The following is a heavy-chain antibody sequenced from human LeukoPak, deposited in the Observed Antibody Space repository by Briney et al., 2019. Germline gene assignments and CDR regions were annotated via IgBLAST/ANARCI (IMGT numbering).Heavy chain of an antibody. Sequence: SETLPLTCTFSGGSFSTYYWSYIRQPPGKGLEWTGNIYYSGSTNYNPSLKTRVTISVDPSKNQFSLKLSYVTAADTAVYYCARMYYDILAGYSFDYWGQGTLVTVSS. CDR3: ARMYYDILAGYSFDY. CDR1: GGSFSTYY. J-gene: IGHJ4*02. CDR2: IYYSGST. V-gene: IGHV4-59*01. D-gene: IGHD3-9*01.